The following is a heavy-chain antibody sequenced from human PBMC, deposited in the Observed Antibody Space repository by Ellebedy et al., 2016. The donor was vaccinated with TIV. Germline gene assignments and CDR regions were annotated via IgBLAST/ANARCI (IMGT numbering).Heavy chain of an antibody. Sequence: GGSLRLXXAASGFSFSSYAMHWVRQAPGKGLEWVAVISYDGGNEFFADSVRGRFIISRDNSRNTLSLQLNSLRTEDTAVYYCAKEWVVGATTGNYDYYYGMDVWGQGTTVTVSS. J-gene: IGHJ6*02. CDR1: GFSFSSYA. CDR2: ISYDGGNE. CDR3: AKEWVVGATTGNYDYYYGMDV. V-gene: IGHV3-30*04. D-gene: IGHD1-26*01.